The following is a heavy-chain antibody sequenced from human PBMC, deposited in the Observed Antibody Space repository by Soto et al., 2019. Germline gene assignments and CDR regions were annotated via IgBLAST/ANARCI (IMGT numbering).Heavy chain of an antibody. J-gene: IGHJ4*02. CDR1: GFTFSSYA. V-gene: IGHV3-23*01. CDR3: AARAGYDFWSGSYFSPFDY. Sequence: PEGSLRLSCAASGFTFSSYAMSWVRQTPGKGLEWVSAISGSGGSTYYADSVKGRFTISRDNSKNTLYLQMNSLRAEDTAVYYCAARAGYDFWSGSYFSPFDYWGQGTLVTVSS. D-gene: IGHD3-3*01. CDR2: ISGSGGST.